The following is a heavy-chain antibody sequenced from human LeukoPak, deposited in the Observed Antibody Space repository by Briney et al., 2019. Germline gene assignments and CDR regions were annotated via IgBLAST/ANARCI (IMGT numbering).Heavy chain of an antibody. V-gene: IGHV3-21*01. CDR3: ARDRADPDYGDYVFAY. Sequence: SGGSLRLSCAASGFTFDDYGMSWVRQAPGKGLEWVSSISSRSSYIYYADSLKGRFTISRDNAKNSLYLNIHSLRAEDTAVYYCARDRADPDYGDYVFAYWGQGTLVTVSS. CDR2: ISSRSSYI. D-gene: IGHD4-17*01. J-gene: IGHJ4*02. CDR1: GFTFDDYG.